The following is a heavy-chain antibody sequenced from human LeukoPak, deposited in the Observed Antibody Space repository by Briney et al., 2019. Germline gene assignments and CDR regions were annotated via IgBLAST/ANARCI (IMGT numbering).Heavy chain of an antibody. V-gene: IGHV4-59*01. CDR1: GGSISSYY. CDR2: IYYTGST. CDR3: AREPSN. J-gene: IGHJ4*02. D-gene: IGHD2-8*01. Sequence: PSETLSLTCTVSGGSISSYYRRWVRHPPGKGLEWIGYIYYTGSTNYNPSLKSRVTISVDMSKNQFSQKLSSVCAADTDVYYCAREPSNRGQGTLVTVS.